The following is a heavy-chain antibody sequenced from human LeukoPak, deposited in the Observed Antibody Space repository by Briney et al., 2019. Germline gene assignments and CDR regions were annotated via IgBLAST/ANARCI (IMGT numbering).Heavy chain of an antibody. CDR1: GFTFNNYA. J-gene: IGHJ5*02. D-gene: IGHD6-13*01. V-gene: IGHV3-30*04. CDR2: ISYDGSNK. Sequence: GGSLRLSCAGSGFTFNNYAMHWVRQAPGKGLEWVAVISYDGSNKDYADSVKGRFTISRDNAKNSLYLQMNSLRAEDTAVYYCARDPRPAAGTSWGQGTLVTVSS. CDR3: ARDPRPAAGTS.